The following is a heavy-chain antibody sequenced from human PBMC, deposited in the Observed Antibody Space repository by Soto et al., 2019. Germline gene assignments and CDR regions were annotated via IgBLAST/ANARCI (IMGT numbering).Heavy chain of an antibody. CDR2: IYSGGST. D-gene: IGHD6-6*01. CDR1: GFTVSSNY. J-gene: IGHJ6*02. V-gene: IGHV3-53*01. Sequence: LRLSCAASGFTVSSNYMSWVRQAPGKGLEWVSVIYSGGSTYYADSVKGRFTISRDNSKNTLYLQMNSLRAEDTAVYYCARDRGGSSSNDYYYGMDVWGQGTTVTVSS. CDR3: ARDRGGSSSNDYYYGMDV.